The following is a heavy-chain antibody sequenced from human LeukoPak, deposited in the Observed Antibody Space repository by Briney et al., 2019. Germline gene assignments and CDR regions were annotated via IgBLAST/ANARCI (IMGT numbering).Heavy chain of an antibody. Sequence: GGSLRLSCAASGFTFDDYAMHWVRQAPGKGLEWVSGISWNSGSIGYADSVKGRFTISRDNAKNSLYLQMNSLRAEDTALYYCAKGRYGSGSYYNIYYYYGMDVWGQGTTVTVSS. V-gene: IGHV3-9*01. CDR2: ISWNSGSI. D-gene: IGHD3-10*01. CDR3: AKGRYGSGSYYNIYYYYGMDV. CDR1: GFTFDDYA. J-gene: IGHJ6*02.